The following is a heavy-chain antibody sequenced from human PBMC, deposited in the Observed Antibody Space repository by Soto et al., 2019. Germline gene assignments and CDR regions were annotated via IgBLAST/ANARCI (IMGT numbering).Heavy chain of an antibody. CDR3: ARGAGRYYDFWSGLGGFDY. V-gene: IGHV4-34*01. D-gene: IGHD3-3*01. Sequence: QVQLQQWGAGLLKPSETLSLTCAVYGGSFSGYYWSWIRQPPGKGLEWIGEINHSGSTNYNPSLKSRVTISVDPAKNQFSLKLSSVAAAGTAVYYCARGAGRYYDFWSGLGGFDYWGQGTLVTVSS. CDR1: GGSFSGYY. J-gene: IGHJ4*02. CDR2: INHSGST.